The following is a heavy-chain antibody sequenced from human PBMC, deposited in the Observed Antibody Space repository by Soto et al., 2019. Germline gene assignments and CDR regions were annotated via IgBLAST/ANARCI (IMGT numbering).Heavy chain of an antibody. J-gene: IGHJ3*02. Sequence: ASVKVSCKVSGYTLTELSMHWVRQAPGKGLEWMGGFDPEDGETIYAQKFQGRVTMTEDTSTDTAYMELSSLRSEDTAVYYCARLGYCSSTSCYAGYDAFDIWGQGTMVTVSS. D-gene: IGHD2-2*01. CDR2: FDPEDGET. CDR1: GYTLTELS. CDR3: ARLGYCSSTSCYAGYDAFDI. V-gene: IGHV1-24*01.